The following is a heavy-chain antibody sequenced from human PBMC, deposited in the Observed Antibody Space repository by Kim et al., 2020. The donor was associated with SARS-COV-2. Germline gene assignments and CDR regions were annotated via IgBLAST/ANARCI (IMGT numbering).Heavy chain of an antibody. V-gene: IGHV3-33*01. CDR3: ARDLKMGAYFDS. Sequence: GGSLRLSCAASGFPFGLWGMHWVRQAPGKGLEWVALIGHDGTFVVYAESVKGRFTISRDNPKNTLYLQMNNLKADDTAIYYCARDLKMGAYFDSWGQGTLVIVSS. CDR1: GFPFGLWG. D-gene: IGHD1-26*01. J-gene: IGHJ4*02. CDR2: IGHDGTFV.